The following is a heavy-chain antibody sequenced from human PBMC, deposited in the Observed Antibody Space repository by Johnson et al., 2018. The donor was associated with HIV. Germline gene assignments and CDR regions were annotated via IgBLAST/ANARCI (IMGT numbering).Heavy chain of an antibody. CDR3: ARSKDCSGGSCPDAFDI. CDR1: GFTFSSYA. Sequence: VQLVESGGGLIQPGGSLRLSCAASGFTFSSYAMSWVRQAPGNGLEWVSAISGSGGSTYSADSVQGRFTISRDNSKNTLYLQMNSLRAEDSAVYYCARSKDCSGGSCPDAFDIWGQGTMLIVSS. CDR2: ISGSGGST. J-gene: IGHJ3*02. D-gene: IGHD2-15*01. V-gene: IGHV3-23*04.